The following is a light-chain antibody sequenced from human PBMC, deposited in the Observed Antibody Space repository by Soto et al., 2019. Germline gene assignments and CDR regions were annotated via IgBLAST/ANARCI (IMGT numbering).Light chain of an antibody. J-gene: IGKJ1*01. CDR3: QEYNGRSS. CDR1: QNVGGD. Sequence: EGVTTQSPATLSVSPGERATLSCRASQNVGGDLAWYQQKPGQAPRLLIYRTSTRANGTPVRFSGSRSGTEFTLSISSVQSGDFAVYYCQEYNGRSSFGQGTKVEMK. V-gene: IGKV3-15*01. CDR2: RTS.